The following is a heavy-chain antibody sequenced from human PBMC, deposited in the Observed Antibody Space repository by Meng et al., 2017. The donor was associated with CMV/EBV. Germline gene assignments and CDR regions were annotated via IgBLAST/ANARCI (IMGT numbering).Heavy chain of an antibody. D-gene: IGHD2-2*01. CDR1: GGTFSSYT. Sequence: SVKVSCKASGGTFSSYTISWVRQAPGQGLEWMGRIIPILGIANYAQKFQGRVMITADKSTSTAYMELSSLRSEDTAVYYCARVGCSSTSCYGMDVWGQGTTVTVSS. CDR2: IIPILGIA. V-gene: IGHV1-69*02. J-gene: IGHJ6*02. CDR3: ARVGCSSTSCYGMDV.